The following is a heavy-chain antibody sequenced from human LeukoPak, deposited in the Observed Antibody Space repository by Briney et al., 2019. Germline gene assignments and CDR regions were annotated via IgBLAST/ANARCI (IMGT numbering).Heavy chain of an antibody. D-gene: IGHD3-9*01. V-gene: IGHV3-21*01. J-gene: IGHJ3*02. CDR1: GFTFSSYS. Sequence: PGGSLRLSCAASGFTFSSYSMNWVRQAPGKGLEWVSSISSSSSYIYYADSVKGRFTISRDNAKNSLYLQTNSLRAEDTAVYYCARDSPDFDWLREDAFDIWGQGTMVTVSS. CDR2: ISSSSSYI. CDR3: ARDSPDFDWLREDAFDI.